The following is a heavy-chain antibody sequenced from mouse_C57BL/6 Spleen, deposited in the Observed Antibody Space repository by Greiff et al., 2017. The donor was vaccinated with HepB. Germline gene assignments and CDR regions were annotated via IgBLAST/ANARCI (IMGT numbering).Heavy chain of an antibody. CDR1: GYAFTNYL. J-gene: IGHJ2*01. CDR2: INPGSGGT. V-gene: IGHV1-54*01. Sequence: QVQLKESGAELVRPGTSVKVSCKASGYAFTNYLIEWVKQRPGQGLEWIGVINPGSGGTNYNEKFKGKATLTADKSSSTAYIQLSSLTSEDSAVYFCASRVIYYDYDGGDYWGQGTTLTVSS. D-gene: IGHD2-4*01. CDR3: ASRVIYYDYDGGDY.